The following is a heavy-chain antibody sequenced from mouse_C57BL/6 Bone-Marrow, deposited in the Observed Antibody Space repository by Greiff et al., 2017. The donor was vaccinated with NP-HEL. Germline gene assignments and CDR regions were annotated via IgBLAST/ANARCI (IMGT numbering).Heavy chain of an antibody. J-gene: IGHJ2*01. CDR3: ARRGTGSLVDY. Sequence: QVQLQQSGPELVKPGASVKISCKASGYAFSSSWMNWVKQRPGKGLEWIGRIYPGDGDTNYNGKFKGKATLTADKSSSTAYMQLSSLTSEDSAVYFCARRGTGSLVDYWGQGTTLTVSS. V-gene: IGHV1-82*01. CDR1: GYAFSSSW. D-gene: IGHD4-1*01. CDR2: IYPGDGDT.